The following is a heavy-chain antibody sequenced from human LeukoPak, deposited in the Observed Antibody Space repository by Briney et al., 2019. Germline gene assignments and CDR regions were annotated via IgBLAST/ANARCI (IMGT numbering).Heavy chain of an antibody. D-gene: IGHD6-13*01. CDR2: IYYSGST. J-gene: IGHJ4*02. CDR1: GSSISSSSYY. V-gene: IGHV4-39*07. Sequence: SETLSLTCTVSGSSISSSSYYWGWIRQPPGKGLEWIGSIYYSGSTYYNPSLKSRVTISVDTSKNQFSLKLSSVTAADTAVYYCAREVAACIDYWGQGTLVTVSS. CDR3: AREVAACIDY.